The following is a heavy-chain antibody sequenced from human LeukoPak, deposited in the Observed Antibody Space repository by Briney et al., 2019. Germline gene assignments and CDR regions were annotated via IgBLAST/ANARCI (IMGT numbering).Heavy chain of an antibody. CDR3: AKDGGATQKGYMDV. D-gene: IGHD1-26*01. Sequence: PGGSLRLSCAVSGFSPSDSYMTWIRQTPGKGLEWVSGISWNSGSIGYADSVKGRFTISRDNAKTSLYLQMNSLRAEDMALYYCAKDGGATQKGYMDVWGKGTTVTVSS. CDR1: GFSPSDSY. J-gene: IGHJ6*03. CDR2: ISWNSGSI. V-gene: IGHV3-9*02.